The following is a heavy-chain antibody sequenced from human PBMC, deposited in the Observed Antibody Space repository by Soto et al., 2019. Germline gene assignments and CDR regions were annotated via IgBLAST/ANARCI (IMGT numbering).Heavy chain of an antibody. D-gene: IGHD6-6*01. CDR3: ARVLAAPRYYYYMDV. CDR1: GFTVSSNY. Sequence: GGSLRLSCAASGFTVSSNYMSWVRQAPGKGLEWVSVIYSGGSTYYADSVKGRFTISRHNSKNTLYLQMNSLRAEDTAVYYCARVLAAPRYYYYMDVWGKGTTVTVSS. V-gene: IGHV3-53*04. J-gene: IGHJ6*03. CDR2: IYSGGST.